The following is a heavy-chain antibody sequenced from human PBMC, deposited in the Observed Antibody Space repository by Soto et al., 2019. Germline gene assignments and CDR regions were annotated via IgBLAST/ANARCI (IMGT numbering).Heavy chain of an antibody. D-gene: IGHD3-10*01. CDR2: ISGSGGST. Sequence: ESGGGLVQPGGSLRLSCAASGFTFSSYAMSWVRQAPGKGLEWVSAISGSGGSTYYADSVKGRFTISRDNSKNTLYLQMNSLRAEDTAVYYCARESNTYYYGSGSYYYFDYWGQGTLVTVSS. V-gene: IGHV3-23*01. J-gene: IGHJ4*02. CDR3: ARESNTYYYGSGSYYYFDY. CDR1: GFTFSSYA.